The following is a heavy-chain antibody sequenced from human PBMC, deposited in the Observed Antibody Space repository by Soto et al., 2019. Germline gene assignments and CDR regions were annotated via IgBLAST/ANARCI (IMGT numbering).Heavy chain of an antibody. CDR3: AKISSGWLQSDFDY. Sequence: EVQLLESGGGLVQPGGSLRLSCAASGFTFSSYAMSWVRQAPGKGLEWVSAISGSGGSTYYADSVKGRFTISRDNSKNSLDRQMNSLRAEDTAVYYCAKISSGWLQSDFDYWGQGTLVTVSS. CDR2: ISGSGGST. V-gene: IGHV3-23*01. D-gene: IGHD6-19*01. CDR1: GFTFSSYA. J-gene: IGHJ4*02.